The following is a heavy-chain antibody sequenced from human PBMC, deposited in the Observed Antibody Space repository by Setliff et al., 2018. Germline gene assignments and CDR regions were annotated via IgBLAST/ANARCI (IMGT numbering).Heavy chain of an antibody. Sequence: SVKVSCKASGGTFSSYAISWVRQAPGQGLEWMGGIIPILGIANYAQKFQGRVTITTDESTSTAYMELSSLRSEDTAVYYCARVGQWLVQGGYFDYWGQGTLVTVSS. CDR1: GGTFSSYA. J-gene: IGHJ4*02. CDR2: IIPILGIA. D-gene: IGHD6-19*01. V-gene: IGHV1-69*10. CDR3: ARVGQWLVQGGYFDY.